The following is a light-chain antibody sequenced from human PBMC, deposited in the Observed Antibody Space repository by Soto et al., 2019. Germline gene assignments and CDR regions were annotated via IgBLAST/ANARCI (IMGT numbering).Light chain of an antibody. J-gene: IGLJ2*01. Sequence: QSALTQPASVSGSPGQSITISCTGTSSDVGGYNYVSWYQQHPGKAPKLMIYDVTNRPSGVSNRFSGSKSGNTASLTISGLQAEEEADYYCISYTSSSTLVVFGGGTKLTVL. CDR3: ISYTSSSTLVV. CDR1: SSDVGGYNY. V-gene: IGLV2-14*01. CDR2: DVT.